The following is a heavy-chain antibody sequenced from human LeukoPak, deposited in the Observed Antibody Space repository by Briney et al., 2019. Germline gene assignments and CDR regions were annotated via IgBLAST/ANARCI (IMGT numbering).Heavy chain of an antibody. CDR2: INRDGRST. CDR3: ALPLRDGDFYFDY. CDR1: GFTFSNYR. V-gene: IGHV3-74*01. Sequence: GGSLRLSCAASGFTFSNYRMHWVRQAPGKGLVWASRINRDGRSTNYADSVKGRFTISRDNAKNTVFLQMNSLRAEDTAVYYCALPLRDGDFYFDYWGQGALVTVSS. D-gene: IGHD4-17*01. J-gene: IGHJ4*02.